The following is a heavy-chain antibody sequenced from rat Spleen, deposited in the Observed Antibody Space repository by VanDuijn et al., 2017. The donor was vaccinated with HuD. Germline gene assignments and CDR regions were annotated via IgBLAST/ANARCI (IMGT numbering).Heavy chain of an antibody. CDR2: IINTGGST. D-gene: IGHD1-9*01. CDR1: GFTFKNYW. Sequence: EVQLVESGGGLVQPGRSLKLSCVASGFTFKNYWMTWIRQAPGKGLEWVASIINTGGSTYYPDSVKGRFTIYRDNAKSTLYLQMNSLRSEDTATYYCARWDYGYNSYYFDYWGQGVMVTVSS. J-gene: IGHJ2*01. CDR3: ARWDYGYNSYYFDY. V-gene: IGHV5-31*01.